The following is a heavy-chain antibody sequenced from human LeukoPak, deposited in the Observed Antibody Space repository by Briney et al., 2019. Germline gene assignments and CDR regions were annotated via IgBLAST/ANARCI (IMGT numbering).Heavy chain of an antibody. V-gene: IGHV4-34*01. CDR1: GGSFSGFY. CDR3: ASSVIDPVGGAIDY. D-gene: IGHD2-15*01. J-gene: IGHJ4*02. Sequence: SETLSLTCAVYGGSFSGFYWTWIRQPPGKGLEWIGEINYGGRTNYSPSLKSRVTISIDTSKDQFSLRLSSLTAADTGVYYCASSVIDPVGGAIDYWGQGTLVTVSS. CDR2: INYGGRT.